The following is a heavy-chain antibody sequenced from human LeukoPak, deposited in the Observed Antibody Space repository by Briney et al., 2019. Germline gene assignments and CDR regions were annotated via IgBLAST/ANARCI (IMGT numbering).Heavy chain of an antibody. CDR1: GGTFGSYA. Sequence: PRASVKVSCKASGGTFGSYAISWVRQAPGQGLEWMGRIIPIFGTANYAQKFQGRVTITTDESTSTAYMELSSLRSEDTAVYYCASEDVEYSSSSYFDYWGQGTLVTVSS. V-gene: IGHV1-69*05. CDR3: ASEDVEYSSSSYFDY. J-gene: IGHJ4*02. D-gene: IGHD6-6*01. CDR2: IIPIFGTA.